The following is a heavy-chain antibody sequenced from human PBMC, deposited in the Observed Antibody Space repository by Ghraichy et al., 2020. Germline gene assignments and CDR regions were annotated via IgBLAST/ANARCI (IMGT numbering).Heavy chain of an antibody. CDR2: INGGGGTTT. CDR1: GFAFSNFA. D-gene: IGHD2-2*02. CDR3: AKVLYTNYRVFDY. V-gene: IGHV3-23*01. Sequence: GESLNISCAASGFAFSNFAMNWVRQAPGRGLEWVSGINGGGGTTTFYADSVRGRFTISRDNSKNTLYLQMNSLRAEDTAVYYCAKVLYTNYRVFDYWGQGILVTVSS. J-gene: IGHJ4*02.